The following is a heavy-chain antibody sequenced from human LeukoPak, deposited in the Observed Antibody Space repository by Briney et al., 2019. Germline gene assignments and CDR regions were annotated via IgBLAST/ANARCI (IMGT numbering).Heavy chain of an antibody. CDR1: GFTFDDYA. V-gene: IGHV3-9*01. D-gene: IGHD3-10*01. CDR2: ISWNSGSI. Sequence: PGRSLRLSCAASGFTFDDYAMHWVRQAPGKGLEWVSGISWNSGSIGYADSVKGRFTISRDNAKNSLYLQMNSLRAEDTALYYCAKGRGFGELLSPNFDYWGQGTLVTVSS. J-gene: IGHJ4*02. CDR3: AKGRGFGELLSPNFDY.